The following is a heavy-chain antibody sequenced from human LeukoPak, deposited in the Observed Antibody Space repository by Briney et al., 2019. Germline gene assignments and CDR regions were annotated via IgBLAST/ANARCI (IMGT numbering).Heavy chain of an antibody. V-gene: IGHV3-21*06. CDR2: VSGTSEYI. J-gene: IGHJ4*02. CDR3: ARWYSSGWYSDY. CDR1: GFTFSSYA. D-gene: IGHD6-19*01. Sequence: GGSLRLSCAASGFTFSSYAMSWVRQAPGKGLEWVSSVSGTSEYIYYADSVRGRFTISRDNAKNTVYLQMNSLRAEGTAVYYCARWYSSGWYSDYWGQGTLVTVSS.